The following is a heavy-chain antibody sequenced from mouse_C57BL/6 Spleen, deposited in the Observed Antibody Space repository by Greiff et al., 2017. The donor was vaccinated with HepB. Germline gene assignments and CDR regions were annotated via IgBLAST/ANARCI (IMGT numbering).Heavy chain of an antibody. J-gene: IGHJ4*01. CDR3: ARGGGLYGNYGYYAMDY. V-gene: IGHV1-76*01. D-gene: IGHD2-1*01. CDR2: IYPGSGNT. Sequence: VQLVESGAELVRPGASVKLSCKASGYTFTDYYINWVKQRPGQGLEWIARIYPGSGNTYYNEKFKGKATLTAEKSSSTAYMQLSSLTSEDSAVYFCARGGGLYGNYGYYAMDYWGQGTSVTVSS. CDR1: GYTFTDYY.